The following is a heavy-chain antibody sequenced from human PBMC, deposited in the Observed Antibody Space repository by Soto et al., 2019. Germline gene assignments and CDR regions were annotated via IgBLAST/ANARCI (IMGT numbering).Heavy chain of an antibody. CDR1: GDSIRTYY. Sequence: TSETLSLTCTVSGDSIRTYYWSWIRQPPGKGLEWIGYMYYSGSTNYNPSLKSRVTISVDTSKNQFSLKLSSVTAADTALYYCAGLRQKLDKNFDYWGQGTLVTVSS. CDR3: AGLRQKLDKNFDY. CDR2: MYYSGST. D-gene: IGHD2-2*03. J-gene: IGHJ4*02. V-gene: IGHV4-59*08.